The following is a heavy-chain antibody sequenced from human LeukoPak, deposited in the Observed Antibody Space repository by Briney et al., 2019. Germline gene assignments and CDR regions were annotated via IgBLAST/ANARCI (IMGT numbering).Heavy chain of an antibody. D-gene: IGHD3-22*01. CDR3: ARDNRKSYYDSSGYPNWFDP. CDR1: GGSFSGYY. Sequence: SETLSLTCAVYGGSFSGYYWSWIRQPPGKGLEWIGEINHSGSTNYNPSLKSRVTISVDRSKNQFSLKLSSVTAADTAVYYCARDNRKSYYDSSGYPNWFDPWGQGTLVTVSS. J-gene: IGHJ5*02. V-gene: IGHV4-34*01. CDR2: INHSGST.